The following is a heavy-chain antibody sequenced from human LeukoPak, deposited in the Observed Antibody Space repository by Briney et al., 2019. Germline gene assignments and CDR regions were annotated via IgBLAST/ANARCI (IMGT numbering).Heavy chain of an antibody. V-gene: IGHV5-51*01. CDR1: GYSFTSYW. J-gene: IGHJ4*02. CDR3: ARSITMVRGVIIGFDY. D-gene: IGHD3-10*01. CDR2: IYPGDSDT. Sequence: GESLKISCKGSGYSFTSYWIGWVRQMPGKGLEWMGIIYPGDSDTRYSPSFQGQVTFSADKSISTAYLQWSSLMATDTAMYYCARSITMVRGVIIGFDYWGQGTLVAVSS.